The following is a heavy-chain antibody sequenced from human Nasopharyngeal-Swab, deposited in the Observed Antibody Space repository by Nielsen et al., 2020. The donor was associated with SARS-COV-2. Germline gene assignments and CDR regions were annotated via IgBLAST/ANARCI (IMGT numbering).Heavy chain of an antibody. CDR3: ARVKLPRRTYYYGMDV. CDR2: INHSGST. Sequence: PGKGLEWIGEINHSGSTNYNPSLKSRVTISVDTSKNQFSLKLSSVTAADTAVYYCARVKLPRRTYYYGMDVWGQGTTVTVSS. J-gene: IGHJ6*02. V-gene: IGHV4-34*01. D-gene: IGHD2-15*01.